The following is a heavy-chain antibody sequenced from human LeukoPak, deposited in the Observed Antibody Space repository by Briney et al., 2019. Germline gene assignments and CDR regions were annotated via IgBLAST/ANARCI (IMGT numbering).Heavy chain of an antibody. D-gene: IGHD2-2*01. J-gene: IGHJ3*02. CDR3: AKDQQYQLLDAFDI. CDR1: GFTFSSYA. Sequence: GGSLRLSCAASGFTFSSYAMSWVRQAPVKGLEWVSAIGGSGGRTYYADSVKGRFTISRDNSKNTLYLQMNSLRAEDTAVYYCAKDQQYQLLDAFDIWGQGTMVTVSS. V-gene: IGHV3-23*01. CDR2: IGGSGGRT.